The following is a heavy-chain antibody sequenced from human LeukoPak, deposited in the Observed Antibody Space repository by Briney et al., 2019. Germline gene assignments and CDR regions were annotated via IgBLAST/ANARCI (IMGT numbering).Heavy chain of an antibody. Sequence: ASVKLSCKASGYTFTTYYIHWVRQAPGQGLEWMGIINPGGGRPTYAQTFQGRVTMTSDTSTSTAYMAVSSLRSEDTAVYYCARYMFAGSYSHFYYYGMYVCGQGTTVTVSS. CDR2: INPGGGRP. D-gene: IGHD3-10*01. CDR1: GYTFTTYY. V-gene: IGHV1-46*01. J-gene: IGHJ6*02. CDR3: ARYMFAGSYSHFYYYGMYV.